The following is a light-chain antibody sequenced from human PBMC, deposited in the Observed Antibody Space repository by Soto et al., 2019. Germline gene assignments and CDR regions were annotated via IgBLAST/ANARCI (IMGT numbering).Light chain of an antibody. CDR1: SSDVGGYNY. CDR3: SSYTTSNTRQIV. Sequence: QSVLTQPASVSGSPGQSITISCTGTSSDVGGYNYVSWYQHHPGKAPKLMIYDVSNRPSGISNRFSGSKSGNTASLTISGLQPEDKGVYYCSSYTTSNTRQIVFGTGTKVTVL. J-gene: IGLJ1*01. V-gene: IGLV2-14*03. CDR2: DVS.